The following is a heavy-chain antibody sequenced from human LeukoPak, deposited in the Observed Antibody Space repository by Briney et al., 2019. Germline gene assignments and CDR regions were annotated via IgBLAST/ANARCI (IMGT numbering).Heavy chain of an antibody. V-gene: IGHV3-7*01. Sequence: GSLRLSCAASGFTFSTSWMTWVRQAPGKGLEWVANINEDGSAKYYVDSLKGRFTISRDNAKNSVYLQMNSLRAEDTAVYFCVKDDGGAFYIHWGQGILVTVSS. CDR2: INEDGSAK. CDR3: VKDDGGAFYIH. J-gene: IGHJ4*02. CDR1: GFTFSTSW. D-gene: IGHD4-23*01.